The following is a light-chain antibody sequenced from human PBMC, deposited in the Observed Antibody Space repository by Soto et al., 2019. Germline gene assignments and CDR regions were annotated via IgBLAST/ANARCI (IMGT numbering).Light chain of an antibody. CDR1: QSISSW. Sequence: DIQMTPSPSTLSASVGDRVTITCRASQSISSWLAWYQQKPGKAPKRLIYAASSLQSGVPSRFSGSGSGTEFTLTISSLQPEDFATYYCLQHNSYPFTFGQGTRLEIK. CDR3: LQHNSYPFT. V-gene: IGKV1-5*01. J-gene: IGKJ5*01. CDR2: AAS.